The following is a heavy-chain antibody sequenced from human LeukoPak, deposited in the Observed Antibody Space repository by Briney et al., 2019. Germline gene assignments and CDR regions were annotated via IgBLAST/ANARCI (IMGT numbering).Heavy chain of an antibody. CDR2: ISSSSSYI. J-gene: IGHJ3*02. V-gene: IGHV3-21*01. Sequence: GSLRLSCAASGFTYSSYSMNWVRQAPGKGLEWVSSISSSSSYIYYADSVKGRFTISRDNAKNSLYLQMNSLRAEDTAVYYCARERGIEFPIPFDIWGQGTMVTVPS. D-gene: IGHD6-13*01. CDR3: ARERGIEFPIPFDI. CDR1: GFTYSSYS.